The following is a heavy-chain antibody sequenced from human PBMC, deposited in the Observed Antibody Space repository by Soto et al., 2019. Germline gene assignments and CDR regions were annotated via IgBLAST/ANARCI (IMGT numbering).Heavy chain of an antibody. D-gene: IGHD3-22*01. CDR1: GDTFTSYY. J-gene: IGHJ3*02. CDR3: ARVQDSSGYTAFDI. V-gene: IGHV1-18*04. Sequence: ASVKVSCKAPGDTFTSYYMHWVRQAPGQGLEWMGWISAYNGNTNYAQKLQGRVTMTTDTSTSTAYMELRSLRSDDTAVYYCARVQDSSGYTAFDIWGQGTMVTVSS. CDR2: ISAYNGNT.